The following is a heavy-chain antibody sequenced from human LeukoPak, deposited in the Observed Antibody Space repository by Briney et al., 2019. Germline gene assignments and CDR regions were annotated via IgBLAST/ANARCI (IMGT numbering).Heavy chain of an antibody. V-gene: IGHV3-64D*09. CDR2: ISTNGDNR. Sequence: GGSLRLSCSASGFSFSSYTMHWGRQAPGKGLEYVSTISTNGDNRYYADSVKGRFTISRDDAKHTLYLRMSSLRIEDTAVYYCYSSAWYGAFDVWGQGTMVTVSS. CDR1: GFSFSSYT. J-gene: IGHJ3*01. CDR3: YSSAWYGAFDV. D-gene: IGHD6-19*01.